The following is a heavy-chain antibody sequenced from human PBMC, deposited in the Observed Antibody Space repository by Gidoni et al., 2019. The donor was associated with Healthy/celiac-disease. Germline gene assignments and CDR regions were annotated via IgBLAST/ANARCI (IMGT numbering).Heavy chain of an antibody. J-gene: IGHJ4*02. CDR3: AKVAAAGLTKYYFDY. CDR2: INPSGGST. Sequence: QVQLVQSGAEVKKPGASVKVSCKASGYTFPSYYMHWVRQAPGQGLEWMGIINPSGGSTSYAQKFQGRVTMTRDTSTSTVYMELSSLRSEDTAVYYCAKVAAAGLTKYYFDYWGQGTLVTVSS. V-gene: IGHV1-46*03. CDR1: GYTFPSYY. D-gene: IGHD6-13*01.